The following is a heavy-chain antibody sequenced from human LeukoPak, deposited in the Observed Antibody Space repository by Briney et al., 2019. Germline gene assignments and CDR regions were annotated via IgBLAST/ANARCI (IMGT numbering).Heavy chain of an antibody. J-gene: IGHJ3*02. CDR2: IYYSGST. V-gene: IGHV4-59*08. CDR3: ARLANYDFWNGPYPHDAFDI. D-gene: IGHD3/OR15-3a*01. CDR1: GGSISSYY. Sequence: KSSETLSLTCTVSGGSISSYYWSWIRQPPGKELEWIGYIYYSGSTNYNPSLKSRVTISVDTSKNQFSLKLSSVTAADTAVYYCARLANYDFWNGPYPHDAFDIWGQGTMVTVSS.